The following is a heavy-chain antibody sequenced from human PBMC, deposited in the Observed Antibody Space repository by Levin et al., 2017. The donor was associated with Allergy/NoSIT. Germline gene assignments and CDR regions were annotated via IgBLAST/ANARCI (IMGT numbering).Heavy chain of an antibody. CDR1: GGSISSNSYY. CDR3: ARLRRRLPGSSSGYYYLDY. V-gene: IGHV4-39*01. D-gene: IGHD3-22*01. Sequence: SETLSLTCTVSGGSISSNSYYWGWIRQPPGKGLEWIGGIFYSASTYYNPSFSSLVTISLDTSRNQFSLRLRFVTAADTAVYYCARLRRRLPGSSSGYYYLDYWGQGTLVTVSS. CDR2: IFYSAST. J-gene: IGHJ4*02.